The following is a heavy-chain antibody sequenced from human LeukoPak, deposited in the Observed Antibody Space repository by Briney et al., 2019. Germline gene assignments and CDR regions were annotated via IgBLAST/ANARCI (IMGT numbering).Heavy chain of an antibody. CDR3: ARDEGMGRMAPPPLDY. V-gene: IGHV4-4*07. D-gene: IGHD2-8*01. CDR1: GRSISSYY. CDR2: IYTSEST. Sequence: SETLSLTCTVSGRSISSYYWSSIGQPAGKGLEWIGRIYTSESTNYNPSPKSRVSMSVDTSKNQFSLKLSSVTAADTAVYYCARDEGMGRMAPPPLDYWGQGTLVTVSS. J-gene: IGHJ4*02.